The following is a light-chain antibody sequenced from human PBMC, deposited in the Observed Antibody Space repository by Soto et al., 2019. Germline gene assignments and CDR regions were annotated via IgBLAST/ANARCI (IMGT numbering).Light chain of an antibody. CDR3: QQYGSSPPWT. Sequence: ELVLTQSPGTLSLSPGERATLSCRASQSVSSSFLAWYQQKPGQAPRLLIYGASSRATGISDRFSGSGSGTYFTLTISRLEPEDFAVYYCQQYGSSPPWTFGQGTKVEIK. CDR2: GAS. V-gene: IGKV3-20*01. CDR1: QSVSSSF. J-gene: IGKJ1*01.